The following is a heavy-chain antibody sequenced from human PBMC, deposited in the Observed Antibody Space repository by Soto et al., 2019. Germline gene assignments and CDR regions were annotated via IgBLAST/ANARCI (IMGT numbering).Heavy chain of an antibody. D-gene: IGHD6-13*01. V-gene: IGHV4-59*01. CDR1: GGSISSYY. CDR3: ARGPRRIAAAGKRGWFDP. Sequence: AETLSLTCTVSGGSISSYYWSWIRQPPGKGLEWIGYIYYSGSTNYNPSLKSRVTISVDTSKNQFSLKLSSVTAADTAVYYCARGPRRIAAAGKRGWFDPWGQGTLVTVS. CDR2: IYYSGST. J-gene: IGHJ5*02.